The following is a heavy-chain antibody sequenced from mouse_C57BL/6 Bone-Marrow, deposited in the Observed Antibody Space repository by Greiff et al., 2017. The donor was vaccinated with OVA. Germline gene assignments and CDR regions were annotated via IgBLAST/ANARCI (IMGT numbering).Heavy chain of an antibody. J-gene: IGHJ1*03. CDR2: INNGGGST. D-gene: IGHD2-2*01. V-gene: IGHV5-12*01. CDR3: ARHGLRRHFDV. Sequence: EVKLQESGGGLVQPGGSLKLSCAASGFTFSDYYMYWVRQTPEKRLEWVAYINNGGGSTYYPDTVKGRFTISRDNAKNTLYLQMSRLKSEDTAMYYCARHGLRRHFDVWGTGTTVTVSS. CDR1: GFTFSDYY.